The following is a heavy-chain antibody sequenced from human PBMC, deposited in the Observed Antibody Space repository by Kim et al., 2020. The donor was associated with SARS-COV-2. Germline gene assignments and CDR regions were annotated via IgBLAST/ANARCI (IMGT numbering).Heavy chain of an antibody. CDR1: GGTFSSYA. V-gene: IGHV1-69*05. J-gene: IGHJ1*01. CDR3: AGEEGGSLRSSAEYFQH. CDR2: IIPIFGTA. Sequence: SVKVSCKASGGTFSSYAISWVRQAPGQGLEWMGGIIPIFGTANYAQKFQGRVTIPTDESTGTAYMELSSRRSEDTAVYYCAGEEGGSLRSSAEYFQHCGQGTLVTVSS. D-gene: IGHD4-17*01.